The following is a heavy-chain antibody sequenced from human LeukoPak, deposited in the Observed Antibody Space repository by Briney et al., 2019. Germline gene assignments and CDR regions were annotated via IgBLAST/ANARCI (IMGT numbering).Heavy chain of an antibody. J-gene: IGHJ3*02. D-gene: IGHD3-3*02. CDR2: IYYSGST. CDR3: ASEGSINAFDI. V-gene: IGHV4-31*03. Sequence: SSETLSLTCTVSGGSISSGGYYWSWIRQHPGKGLEWIGYIYYSGSTCYNPSLKSRVTISVYTSKNQFSLKLSSVTAADTAVYYCASEGSINAFDIWGQGTMVTVSS. CDR1: GGSISSGGYY.